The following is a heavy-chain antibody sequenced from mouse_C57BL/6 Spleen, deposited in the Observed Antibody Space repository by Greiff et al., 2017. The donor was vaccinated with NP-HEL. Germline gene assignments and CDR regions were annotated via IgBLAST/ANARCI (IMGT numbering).Heavy chain of an antibody. CDR2: IDPSDSYT. V-gene: IGHV1-69*01. CDR3: ARRWDYDDWFAY. CDR1: GYTFTSYW. D-gene: IGHD2-4*01. J-gene: IGHJ3*01. Sequence: VQLQQSGAELVMPGASVKLSCKASGYTFTSYWMHWVKQRPGQGLEWIGEIDPSDSYTNYNQKFKGKSTLTVDKSSSTAYMQLSSLTSEDSAVYYCARRWDYDDWFAYWGQGTLVTVSA.